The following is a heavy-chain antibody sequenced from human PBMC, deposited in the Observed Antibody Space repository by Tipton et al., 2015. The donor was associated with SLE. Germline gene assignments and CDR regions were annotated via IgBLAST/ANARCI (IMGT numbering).Heavy chain of an antibody. J-gene: IGHJ4*02. CDR1: GGSLSGYY. V-gene: IGHV4-59*01. CDR2: IYYSGNT. D-gene: IGHD1-26*01. Sequence: TLSLTCAVYGGSLSGYYWSWIRQPPGKGLEWIGHIYYSGNTNYNPSLKSRVTISVDTSKNQFSLKLSSVTAADTAVYYCAYRTGSGAFDYWGQGNMVTVSS. CDR3: AYRTGSGAFDY.